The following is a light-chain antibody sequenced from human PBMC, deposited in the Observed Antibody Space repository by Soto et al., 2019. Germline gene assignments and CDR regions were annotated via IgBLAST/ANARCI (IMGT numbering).Light chain of an antibody. J-gene: IGLJ2*01. Sequence: QSALTQPASVSGSPGQSITISCTGTSSDVGGYNYVSWYQQHPGKAPKLMIYDVSDRPSGVSSRFSGSKSGNTASLTISGLQAEDEADYYCSSYTSRSTLVFGGGTKLTGL. CDR1: SSDVGGYNY. V-gene: IGLV2-14*01. CDR2: DVS. CDR3: SSYTSRSTLV.